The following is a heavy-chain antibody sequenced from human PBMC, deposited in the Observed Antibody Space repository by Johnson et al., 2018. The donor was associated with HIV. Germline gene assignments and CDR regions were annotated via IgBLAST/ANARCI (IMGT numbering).Heavy chain of an antibody. J-gene: IGHJ3*02. CDR3: ARDRRSSFEI. Sequence: QVQLVESGGGVVQPGRSLRLSCAASGFTFSTYAMHWVRQVPGKGLEWVALISYDGSNKYYADSVKGRFTISRDNSKTTLFLPINSLRVEDTAVYYCARDRRSSFEIWGQGTMVAVSS. V-gene: IGHV3-30*04. CDR1: GFTFSTYA. CDR2: ISYDGSNK. D-gene: IGHD6-6*01.